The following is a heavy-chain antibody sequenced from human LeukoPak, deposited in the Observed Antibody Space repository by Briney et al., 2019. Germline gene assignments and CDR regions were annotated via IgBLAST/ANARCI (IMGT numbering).Heavy chain of an antibody. D-gene: IGHD6-19*01. V-gene: IGHV1-46*01. J-gene: IGHJ5*02. CDR1: GYTFTSYY. Sequence: ASVTVSCKTSGYTFTSYYMHWVRQAPGQGLEWMGIINPSGGSTSYAQKFQGRVTMTRDTSTSTVYMELSSLRSEDTAVYYCARAPRYSSGWSNWFDPWGQGTLVTVSS. CDR3: ARAPRYSSGWSNWFDP. CDR2: INPSGGST.